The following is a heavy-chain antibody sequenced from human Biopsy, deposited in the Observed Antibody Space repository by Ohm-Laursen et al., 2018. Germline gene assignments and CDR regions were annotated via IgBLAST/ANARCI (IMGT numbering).Heavy chain of an antibody. CDR2: IIPTFDTP. J-gene: IGHJ5*02. D-gene: IGHD3-10*01. CDR3: AGGAAKGSPYDL. Sequence: SSVKVSCKASGGTFSSYVISWVRQAPGQGLEWMGRIIPTFDTPTYAPDFQGRVTFTADKSTSTAHLDLNRLRSEDTAIYYCAGGAAKGSPYDLWGQGTLVTVSS. V-gene: IGHV1-69*06. CDR1: GGTFSSYV.